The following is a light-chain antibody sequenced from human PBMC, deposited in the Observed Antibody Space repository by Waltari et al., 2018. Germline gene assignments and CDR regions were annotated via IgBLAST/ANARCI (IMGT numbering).Light chain of an antibody. V-gene: IGLV2-14*01. J-gene: IGLJ1*01. CDR3: NSYTTGKTQV. CDR1: NSDVGANNY. CDR2: EVI. Sequence: QSALTQPASVSGSPGQSITISCTGTNSDVGANNYVSWYQQHPGKAPKLVIYEVIYRPSVLFHRFSGSKSGNTAFLTISGLQAEDEAAYYCNSYTTGKTQVFGTGTQVTVL.